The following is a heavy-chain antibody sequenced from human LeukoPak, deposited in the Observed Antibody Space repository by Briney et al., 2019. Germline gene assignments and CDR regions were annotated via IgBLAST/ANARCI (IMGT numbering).Heavy chain of an antibody. V-gene: IGHV4-30-2*01. D-gene: IGHD7-27*01. J-gene: IGHJ4*02. CDR1: GGSISSGGYY. CDR2: IYHSGST. CDR3: ASGLGIPTKFDY. Sequence: PSETLSLTCTVSGGSISSGGYYWSWIRQPPGKGLEWIGYIYHSGSTYYNPSLKSRVTISVDRSKNQFSLKLSSVTAADTAVYYCASGLGIPTKFDYWGQGTLVTVSS.